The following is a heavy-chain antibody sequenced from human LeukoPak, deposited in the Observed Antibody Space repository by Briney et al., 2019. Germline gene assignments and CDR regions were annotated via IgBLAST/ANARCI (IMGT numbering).Heavy chain of an antibody. Sequence: ASVKVSCKASGYTFTDYYMHWVRQAPGQGLEWMGWINPKSGGTNYVQKFQGRVTMTRDTSISTAYMELDRLRSDDTAMYYCARGLNFYCSGGSCYLNYYYYYMDVWGKGTTVTVSS. CDR2: INPKSGGT. CDR3: ARGLNFYCSGGSCYLNYYYYYMDV. D-gene: IGHD2-15*01. V-gene: IGHV1-2*02. CDR1: GYTFTDYY. J-gene: IGHJ6*03.